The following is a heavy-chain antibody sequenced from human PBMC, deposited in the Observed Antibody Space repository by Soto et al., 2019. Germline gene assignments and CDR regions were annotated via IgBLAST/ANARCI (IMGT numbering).Heavy chain of an antibody. V-gene: IGHV5-10-1*01. J-gene: IGHJ6*02. CDR3: ARLRFGDDFHTYGMDV. CDR1: GYSFTSYW. CDR2: IDPSDSYT. D-gene: IGHD3-3*01. Sequence: GESLKISCKGSGYSFTSYWISWVRQMPGKGLKWMGRIDPSDSYTNYSPSFQGHVTISADKSISTAYLQWSSLKASDTAMYYCARLRFGDDFHTYGMDVWGQGTTVTVSS.